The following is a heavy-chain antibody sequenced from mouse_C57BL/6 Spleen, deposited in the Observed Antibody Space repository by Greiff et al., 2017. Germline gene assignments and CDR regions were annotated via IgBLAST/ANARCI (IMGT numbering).Heavy chain of an antibody. CDR2: IRYDGSN. D-gene: IGHD1-1*01. CDR3: ASLYYYGSSWYFDV. V-gene: IGHV3-6*01. Sequence: EVKLQESGPGLVKPSQSLSLTCSVTGYSITSGYFWNWIRQFPGNKLEWMGYIRYDGSNNYNPYLKNRISLTRDTSKNQFFLKLNSVTTENTATYYCASLYYYGSSWYFDVWGTGTTVTVSS. CDR1: GYSITSGYF. J-gene: IGHJ1*03.